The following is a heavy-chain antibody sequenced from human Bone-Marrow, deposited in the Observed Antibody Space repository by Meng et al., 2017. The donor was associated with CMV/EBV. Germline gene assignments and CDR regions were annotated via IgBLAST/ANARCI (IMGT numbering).Heavy chain of an antibody. V-gene: IGHV3-74*01. J-gene: IGHJ4*02. D-gene: IGHD3-10*01. CDR1: GFTFSSYW. CDR3: ARGSFRVQTLY. Sequence: GESLKISCAASGFTFSSYWMHWVRQAPGKGLVWVSRINSDGSSTSYADSVKGRFTISRDNAKNTLYLQMNSLRAEDTAVYYCARGSFRVQTLYWGQGTLVTVSS. CDR2: INSDGSST.